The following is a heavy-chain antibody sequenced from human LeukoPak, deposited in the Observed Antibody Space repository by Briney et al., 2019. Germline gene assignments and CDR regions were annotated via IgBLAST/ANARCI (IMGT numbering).Heavy chain of an antibody. V-gene: IGHV1-18*01. Sequence: ASVKVSCKASGYTFTSYGISWVRQAPGQGLEWMGWISAYNGNTNYAQKLQGRVTMTTDTSTSTAYMELRSLRSDDTAVYYCARDLRIVGATTYAFDIWGQGTMVTVSS. D-gene: IGHD1-26*01. CDR2: ISAYNGNT. J-gene: IGHJ3*02. CDR3: ARDLRIVGATTYAFDI. CDR1: GYTFTSYG.